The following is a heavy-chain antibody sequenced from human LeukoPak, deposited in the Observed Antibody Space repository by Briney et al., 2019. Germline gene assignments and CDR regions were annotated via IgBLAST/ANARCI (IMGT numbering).Heavy chain of an antibody. V-gene: IGHV3-30*02. CDR1: GFTFSTHA. Sequence: GGSLRLSCAASGFTFSTHAMHWVRQAPAKGLEWVAMIWFDGKTTYYVNSVKGRFTISRDNSKNTLYLQMDSLRAEDTAVYYCAKPRGNYYDSSDYYQIYYWGQGALVTVSS. D-gene: IGHD3-22*01. J-gene: IGHJ4*02. CDR2: IWFDGKTT. CDR3: AKPRGNYYDSSDYYQIYY.